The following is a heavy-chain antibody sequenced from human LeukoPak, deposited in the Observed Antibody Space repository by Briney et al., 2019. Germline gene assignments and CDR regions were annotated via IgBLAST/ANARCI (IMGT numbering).Heavy chain of an antibody. J-gene: IGHJ3*02. V-gene: IGHV1-2*02. Sequence: GASVKVSCKASGYTFTGYYMHWVRQAPGQGLEWMGWINPNSGGTSYAQKFQGRVTMTRDTSISTAYMELSRLRSDDTAVYYCARGMDIVLMVYPRGAFDIWGQGTMVTVSS. CDR2: INPNSGGT. D-gene: IGHD2-8*01. CDR3: ARGMDIVLMVYPRGAFDI. CDR1: GYTFTGYY.